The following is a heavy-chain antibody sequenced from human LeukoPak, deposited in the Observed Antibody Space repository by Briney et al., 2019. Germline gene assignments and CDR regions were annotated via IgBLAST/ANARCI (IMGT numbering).Heavy chain of an antibody. Sequence: ASVTVSCKASGYTFTGYYMHWVRQAPGQGLEGMGWINPNSGGTNYAQKFQGRVTMTRGTSISTAYMELSRLRSDDTAVYYCARDLEYYYDSSGYYYSDWGQGTLVTVSS. CDR1: GYTFTGYY. V-gene: IGHV1-2*02. CDR3: ARDLEYYYDSSGYYYSD. D-gene: IGHD3-22*01. CDR2: INPNSGGT. J-gene: IGHJ4*02.